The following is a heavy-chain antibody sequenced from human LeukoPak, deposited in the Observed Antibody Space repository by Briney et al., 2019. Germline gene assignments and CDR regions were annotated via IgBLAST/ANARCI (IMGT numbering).Heavy chain of an antibody. D-gene: IGHD3-16*02. V-gene: IGHV3-23*01. CDR2: ISGSGGST. J-gene: IGHJ4*02. Sequence: GGSLRLSCAASGFTFRSYDMSWVRQAPGKGLEWVSGISGSGGSTYYADSVKGRFTISRDNSKNTLYLQMNSLRAEDTAVYYCAKMGLRLRLGELSLTDFDYWGQGTLVTVSS. CDR1: GFTFRSYD. CDR3: AKMGLRLRLGELSLTDFDY.